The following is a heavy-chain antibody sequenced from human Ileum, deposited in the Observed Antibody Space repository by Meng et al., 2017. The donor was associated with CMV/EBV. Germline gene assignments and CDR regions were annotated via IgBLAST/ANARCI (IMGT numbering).Heavy chain of an antibody. CDR3: ATSPGEKWLGYLDH. CDR2: IKQDGSKK. CDR1: GFTFSTYW. J-gene: IGHJ4*02. V-gene: IGHV3-7*01. D-gene: IGHD6-19*01. Sequence: GESLKTSCAASGFTFSTYWMNWVRQTPGKGLEWVANIKQDGSKKDYVDSVKGRFTISRDNAKNELYLQMNSLRVEDTAVYYCATSPGEKWLGYLDHWGQGTLVTVSS.